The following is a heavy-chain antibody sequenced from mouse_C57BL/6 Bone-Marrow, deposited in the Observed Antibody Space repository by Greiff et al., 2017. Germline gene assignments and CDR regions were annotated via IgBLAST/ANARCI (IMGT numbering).Heavy chain of an antibody. J-gene: IGHJ2*01. V-gene: IGHV14-4*01. Sequence: EVKLMGSGAELVRPGASVKLSCTASGFNIKDAYMHWVKRRPDQGLEWIGWSDPENGDTEYASKFPGKATITADTSSNTAYLQLSSLTSEDTACYYCTTVLYPYYFDYWGQGTTLTVSS. CDR1: GFNIKDAY. CDR2: SDPENGDT. D-gene: IGHD2-12*01. CDR3: TTVLYPYYFDY.